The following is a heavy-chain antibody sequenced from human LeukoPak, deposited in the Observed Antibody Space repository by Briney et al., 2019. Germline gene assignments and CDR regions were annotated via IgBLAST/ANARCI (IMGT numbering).Heavy chain of an antibody. Sequence: SVKVSCKASGDTFSNYAISWVRQAPGQGLEWMGSIIPMFGTPNNAQKFQDRVTITADKSTNTAYMEVSSLRSEDTAVYYCARVAAPGNRFWFDPWGQGTLVTVSS. CDR3: ARVAAPGNRFWFDP. D-gene: IGHD6-13*01. V-gene: IGHV1-69*06. J-gene: IGHJ5*02. CDR1: GDTFSNYA. CDR2: IIPMFGTP.